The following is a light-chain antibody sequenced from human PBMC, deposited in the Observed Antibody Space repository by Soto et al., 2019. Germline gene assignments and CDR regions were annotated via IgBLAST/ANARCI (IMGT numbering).Light chain of an antibody. Sequence: DIQMTQSPSTLSASIGDRVTITCRASQSISTWLAWYQQKPGKAPKLLIFDASSLESGVPSRFSGSGSGTEFTLTISSLQPDDFATYYCQQYNSYLFGQGTKLEI. CDR2: DAS. J-gene: IGKJ2*01. V-gene: IGKV1-5*01. CDR1: QSISTW. CDR3: QQYNSYL.